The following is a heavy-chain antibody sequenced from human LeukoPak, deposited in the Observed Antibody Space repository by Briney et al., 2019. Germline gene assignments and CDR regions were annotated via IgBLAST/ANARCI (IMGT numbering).Heavy chain of an antibody. D-gene: IGHD2-2*01. Sequence: PGGSLRLSCAASGFTFSSYAMSWVRQAPGKGLEWVSAISGSGGSTYYADSVKGRFTISRDNSKNTLYLQMNSLRAEDTAVYYCVKDRVPVTIVPTEQDYWGQGTLVTVSS. V-gene: IGHV3-23*01. CDR2: ISGSGGST. CDR3: VKDRVPVTIVPTEQDY. J-gene: IGHJ4*02. CDR1: GFTFSSYA.